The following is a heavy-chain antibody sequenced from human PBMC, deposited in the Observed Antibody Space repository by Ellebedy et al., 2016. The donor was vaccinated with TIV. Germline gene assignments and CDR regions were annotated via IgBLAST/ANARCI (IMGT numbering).Heavy chain of an antibody. CDR3: AKGISSGTYYYYGMDV. CDR2: ISGSGGGT. D-gene: IGHD6-25*01. J-gene: IGHJ6*02. CDR1: GFTFSSYA. V-gene: IGHV3-23*01. Sequence: GESLKLSCAASGFTFSSYAMSWVRQAPVKGLEWVSAISGSGGGTYYADSVKGRFTISRDNSKNTLYLQMNSLRAEDTAVYYCAKGISSGTYYYYGMDVWGQGTTVTVSS.